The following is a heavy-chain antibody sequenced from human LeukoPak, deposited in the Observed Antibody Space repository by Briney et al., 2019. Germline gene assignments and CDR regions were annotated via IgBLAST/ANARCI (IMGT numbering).Heavy chain of an antibody. J-gene: IGHJ4*02. CDR3: ARDSSPLYDSSGYCPL. D-gene: IGHD3-22*01. CDR2: INPNSGGT. V-gene: IGHV1-2*02. Sequence: ASVKVSCKASGYTFTGYYMHWVRQDPGQGLEWMGWINPNSGGTNYAQKFQGRVTMTRDTSISTAYMELSRLRSDDTAVYYCARDSSPLYDSSGYCPLWGQGTLVTVSS. CDR1: GYTFTGYY.